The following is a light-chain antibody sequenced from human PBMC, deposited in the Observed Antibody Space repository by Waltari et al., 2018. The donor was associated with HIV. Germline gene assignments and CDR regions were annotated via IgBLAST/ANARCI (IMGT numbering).Light chain of an antibody. CDR2: ADD. CDR3: QVWHRDSEHYV. Sequence: SYVLTQPPSVSVAPGQTARITCGGNNIGSQSMYWYQQRTGQAPVLVVYADDDRPSGIPERFSGSNSGNTATLSISRVEAGDEADYYCQVWHRDSEHYVFGTGTKVTVL. V-gene: IGLV3-21*02. CDR1: NIGSQS. J-gene: IGLJ1*01.